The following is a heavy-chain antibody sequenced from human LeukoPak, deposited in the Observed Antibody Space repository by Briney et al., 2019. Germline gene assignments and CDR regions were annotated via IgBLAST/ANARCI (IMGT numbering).Heavy chain of an antibody. V-gene: IGHV4-61*02. CDR2: IYTSGST. CDR3: AGDAGITMVRGVIITSPFFDY. J-gene: IGHJ4*02. Sequence: SETLSLTCTVSGGSISSGSYYWSWIRQPAGKGLEWIGRIYTSGSTNYNPSLKSRVTISVDTSKNQFSLKLSSVTAADTAVYYCAGDAGITMVRGVIITSPFFDYWGQGTLVTVSS. CDR1: GGSISSGSYY. D-gene: IGHD3-10*01.